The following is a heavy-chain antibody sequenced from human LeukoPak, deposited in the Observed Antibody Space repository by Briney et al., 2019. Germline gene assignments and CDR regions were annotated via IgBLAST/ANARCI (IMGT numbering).Heavy chain of an antibody. CDR3: ARDEGIAAAGVYYYYMDV. CDR2: IYHSGST. CDR1: GGSISSSNW. V-gene: IGHV4-4*02. Sequence: SGTLSLTCAVSGGSISSSNWWSWVRQPPGKGLEWIGEIYHSGSTNYNPSLKSRVTISVGKSKNQFSLKLSSVTAADTAVYYCARDEGIAAAGVYYYYMDVWGKGTTVTVSS. D-gene: IGHD6-13*01. J-gene: IGHJ6*03.